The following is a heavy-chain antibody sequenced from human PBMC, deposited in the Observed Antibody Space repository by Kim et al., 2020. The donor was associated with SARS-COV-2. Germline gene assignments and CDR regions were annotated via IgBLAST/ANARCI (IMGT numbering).Heavy chain of an antibody. J-gene: IGHJ4*02. CDR2: ISTENGHS. CDR1: GYTFINNA. CDR3: ARDYSSGCFDF. Sequence: ASVKVSCKTSGYTFINNAITWVRQAPGQGLEWVGWISTENGHSNYAQKFQGRVTLTAETSTTTAYLELRSLRSDDTAVYYCARDYSSGCFDFWGQGTLVTVSS. V-gene: IGHV1-18*01. D-gene: IGHD6-19*01.